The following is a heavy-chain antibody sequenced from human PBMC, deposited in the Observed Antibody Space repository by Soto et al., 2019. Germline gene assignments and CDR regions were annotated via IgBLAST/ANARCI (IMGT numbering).Heavy chain of an antibody. D-gene: IGHD1-26*01. CDR2: ISPDGTNK. V-gene: IGHV3-30*04. CDR1: GFIFSGSA. CDR3: ARVGSGGGGDY. J-gene: IGHJ4*02. Sequence: GGSLRLSCVASGFIFSGSAMYWVRQAPGKGLEWVGVISPDGTNKYYVDSVKGRFSISRDDSENTLFLQMNSLRPDDTAVYYCARVGSGGGGDYWGQGSLVTVSS.